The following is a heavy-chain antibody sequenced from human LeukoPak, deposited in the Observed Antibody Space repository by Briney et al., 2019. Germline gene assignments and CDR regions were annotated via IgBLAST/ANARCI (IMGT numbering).Heavy chain of an antibody. CDR1: GDSISNSML. CDR3: ARLKDFTGKEYYFFDL. Sequence: SETLSLTCTMSGDSISNSMLWSWVRQPPGKGLEWVGEKYRSGTTNYNPYLKSRVTISTDNSKNQVSLELNSVTAADTAVYFCARLKDFTGKEYYFFDLWGRGTLSLSPQ. V-gene: IGHV4-4*02. J-gene: IGHJ2*01. D-gene: IGHD2/OR15-2a*01. CDR2: KYRSGTT.